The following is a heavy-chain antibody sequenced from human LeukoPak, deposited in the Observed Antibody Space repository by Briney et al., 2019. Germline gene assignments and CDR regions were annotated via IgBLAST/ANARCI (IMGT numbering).Heavy chain of an antibody. V-gene: IGHV3-30-3*01. CDR2: ISYDGSEK. Sequence: PGGSLRLSCAASGFTFSTYAIHGVRQAPGKGLEWVIVISYDGSEKYYSDSVRGRFTISRDNSKNTLYPQMNSLRAEDTAIYYCARNKHDSSGKIFDYWGQGTLVTVSS. D-gene: IGHD3-22*01. CDR1: GFTFSTYA. J-gene: IGHJ4*02. CDR3: ARNKHDSSGKIFDY.